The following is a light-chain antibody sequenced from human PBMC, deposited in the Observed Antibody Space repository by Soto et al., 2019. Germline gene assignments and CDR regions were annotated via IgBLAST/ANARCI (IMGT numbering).Light chain of an antibody. Sequence: QSVLTQPPSVSAAPGQTVTISCSGSRSNIGGNFVSWYQQLPGTAPKLIIYDNNMRPSGIPDRFSGSKSGTSATLGINGLQAGDEADYYCGTWDNSQSIGVFGGGTKLTVL. CDR3: GTWDNSQSIGV. CDR2: DNN. CDR1: RSNIGGNF. J-gene: IGLJ2*01. V-gene: IGLV1-51*01.